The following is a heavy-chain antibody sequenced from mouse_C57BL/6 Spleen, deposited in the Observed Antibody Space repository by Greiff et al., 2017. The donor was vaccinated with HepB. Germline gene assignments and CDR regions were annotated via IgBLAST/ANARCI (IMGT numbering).Heavy chain of an antibody. CDR1: GFTFSSYA. D-gene: IGHD1-1*01. CDR2: ISDGGSYT. V-gene: IGHV5-4*01. CDR3: ARGYYGSHWYFDV. J-gene: IGHJ1*03. Sequence: EVQVVESGGGLVKPGGSLKLSCAASGFTFSSYAMSWVRQTPEKRLEWVATISDGGSYTYYPDNVKGRFTISRDNAKNNRYLQMSHLKSEDTAMYYCARGYYGSHWYFDVWGTGTTVTVSS.